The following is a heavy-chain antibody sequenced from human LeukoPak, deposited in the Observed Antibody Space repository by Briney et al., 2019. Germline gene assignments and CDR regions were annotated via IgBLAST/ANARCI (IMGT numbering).Heavy chain of an antibody. CDR1: GFTFTTYA. J-gene: IGHJ4*02. V-gene: IGHV3-23*01. CDR3: AKAGDCSSTSCLHALFDY. D-gene: IGHD2-2*01. Sequence: GGSLRLSCVASGFTFTTYAMNWVRQAPGKGLEWVSAISGSGDSTYYADSVKGRFTISRDNSKNTLFLQMNSLRAEDTAIYYCAKAGDCSSTSCLHALFDYWGQGALVTVSS. CDR2: ISGSGDST.